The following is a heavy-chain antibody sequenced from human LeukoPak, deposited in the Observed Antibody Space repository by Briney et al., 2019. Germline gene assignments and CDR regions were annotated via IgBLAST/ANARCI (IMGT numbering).Heavy chain of an antibody. CDR3: AKMVREFYTISYYFDY. CDR2: ISGSGAGT. J-gene: IGHJ4*02. Sequence: PGGSLRLPCAVSGFTFSSYAMNWVRQAPGKGLEWVSGISGSGAGTYYADSVKGRFTISRDNSKNTLYLQMNSLRAEDTAVYYCAKMVREFYTISYYFDYWGQGTLVTVSS. D-gene: IGHD2-8*01. CDR1: GFTFSSYA. V-gene: IGHV3-23*01.